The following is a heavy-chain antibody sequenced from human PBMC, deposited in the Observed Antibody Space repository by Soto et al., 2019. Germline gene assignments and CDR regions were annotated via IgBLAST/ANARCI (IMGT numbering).Heavy chain of an antibody. CDR1: GYTFTTFW. CDR3: ARLYCSSSTCDSWFDP. Sequence: GESLKISGTGFGYTFTTFWISWVRQMPGRGLEWMGRIDPRDSYTNYSPSFQGHVTISGDKSISTVYLQWASLKASDTAMYYCARLYCSSSTCDSWFDPWGQGTLVTVS. J-gene: IGHJ5*02. CDR2: IDPRDSYT. V-gene: IGHV5-10-1*01. D-gene: IGHD2-2*01.